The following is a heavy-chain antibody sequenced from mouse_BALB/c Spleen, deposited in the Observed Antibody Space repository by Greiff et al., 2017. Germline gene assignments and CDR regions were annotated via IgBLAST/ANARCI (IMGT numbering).Heavy chain of an antibody. V-gene: IGHV3-8*02. CDR2: ISYSGST. CDR1: GDSITSGY. Sequence: EVKLMESGPSLVKPSQTLSLTCSVTGDSITSGYWNWIRKFPGNKLEYMGYISYSGSTYYNPSLKSRISITRDTSKNQYYLQLNSVTTEDTATYYCARYPYYGNYGYFDVWGAGTTVTVSS. D-gene: IGHD2-10*01. CDR3: ARYPYYGNYGYFDV. J-gene: IGHJ1*01.